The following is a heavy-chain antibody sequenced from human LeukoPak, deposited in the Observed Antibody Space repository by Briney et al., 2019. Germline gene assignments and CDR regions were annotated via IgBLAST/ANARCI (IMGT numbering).Heavy chain of an antibody. CDR1: GGTFSSYA. D-gene: IGHD4-11*01. CDR3: ARARSDRGNTYDYSNSGFDP. Sequence: ASVKVSCKASGGTFSSYAISWVRQAPGQGLEWMGGIIPIFGTANYAQKFQGRVTITADESTSTAYMELSSLRSEDTAVYYCARARSDRGNTYDYSNSGFDPWGQGTLVTVSS. J-gene: IGHJ5*02. V-gene: IGHV1-69*13. CDR2: IIPIFGTA.